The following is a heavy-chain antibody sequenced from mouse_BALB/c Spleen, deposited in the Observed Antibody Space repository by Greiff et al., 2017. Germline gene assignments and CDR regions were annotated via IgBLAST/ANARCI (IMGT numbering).Heavy chain of an antibody. CDR1: GFTFSSYA. Sequence: EVMLVESGGGLVKPGGSLKLSCAASGFTFSSYAMSWVRQTPEKRLEWVATISSGGSYTYYPDSVQGRFTISRDNAKNTLYLQMSSLRSEDTAMYYFAKHKGSYAMDYWGQGTSVTVSA. CDR3: AKHKGSYAMDY. J-gene: IGHJ4*01. V-gene: IGHV5-9-3*01. CDR2: ISSGGSYT.